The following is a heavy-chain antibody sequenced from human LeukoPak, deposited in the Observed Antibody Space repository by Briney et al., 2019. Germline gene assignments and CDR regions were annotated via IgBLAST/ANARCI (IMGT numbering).Heavy chain of an antibody. V-gene: IGHV4-30-4*01. CDR2: IYYSGST. CDR3: ARAIRTAWLGPFDY. D-gene: IGHD6-19*01. CDR1: GGSISSGDYY. J-gene: IGHJ4*02. Sequence: PSETLSLTCTVSGGSISSGDYYWSWIRQPPGKGLEWIGYIYYSGSTYYNPSLKSRVTISVDTSKNQFSLKLSSVTAADTAVYYCARAIRTAWLGPFDYWGQGTLVTVSS.